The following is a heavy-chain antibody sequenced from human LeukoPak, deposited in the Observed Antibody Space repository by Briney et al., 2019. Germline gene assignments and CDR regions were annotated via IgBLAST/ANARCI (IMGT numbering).Heavy chain of an antibody. V-gene: IGHV4-59*01. CDR1: GGSISSYY. J-gene: IGHJ3*02. Sequence: SETLSLTCSVSGGSISSYYWSWIRQLPGKGLEWIGYIYNSGSTNYNPSLKSRVTISVDTSKSQFSLKLNSVTAADTAVYYCARHTSITIFGVARGDAFDIWGQGTMVTVSS. CDR2: IYNSGST. D-gene: IGHD3-3*01. CDR3: ARHTSITIFGVARGDAFDI.